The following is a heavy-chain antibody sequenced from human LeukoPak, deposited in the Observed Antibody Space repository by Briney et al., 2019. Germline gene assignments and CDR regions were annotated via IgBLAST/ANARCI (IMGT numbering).Heavy chain of an antibody. CDR3: ARDKEGNSYYYYMDV. V-gene: IGHV1-69*13. CDR1: GYTFTSYD. Sequence: EASVKVSCKASGYTFTSYDINWVRQAPGQGLEWMGGIIPIFGTANYAQKFQGRVTITADESTSTAYMELSSLRSEDTAVYYCARDKEGNSYYYYMDVWGKGTTVTISS. CDR2: IIPIFGTA. J-gene: IGHJ6*03.